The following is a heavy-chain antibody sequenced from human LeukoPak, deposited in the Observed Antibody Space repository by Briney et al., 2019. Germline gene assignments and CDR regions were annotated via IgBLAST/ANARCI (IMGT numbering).Heavy chain of an antibody. D-gene: IGHD1-1*01. V-gene: IGHV6-1*01. J-gene: IGHJ4*02. CDR3: AREERMIPGYFDY. CDR2: TYYRSKWYN. Sequence: SQTLSLTCAISGDSVSSNSAAWNWIRQSPSSGLEWLGRTYYRSKWYNDYAVSVKSRITINPDTSKNQFSLQLNSVTPEDTAVYYCAREERMIPGYFDYWGQGTLVTVSS. CDR1: GDSVSSNSAA.